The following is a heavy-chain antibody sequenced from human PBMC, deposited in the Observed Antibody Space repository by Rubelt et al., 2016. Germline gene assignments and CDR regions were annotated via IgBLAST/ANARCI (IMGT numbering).Heavy chain of an antibody. CDR3: ARDPLPVRGVIMTPTH. CDR2: ISAYNGNT. V-gene: IGHV1-18*01. CDR1: GYTFTSYG. Sequence: QVQLVQSGAEVKKPGASVTVSCKASGYTFTSYGISWVRQAPGQGLEWMGWISAYNGNTTYAQKLQGRGTMTNDTSTSTAYMELWSLRSDDTAVYYCARDPLPVRGVIMTPTHWGQGTLVTVSS. J-gene: IGHJ4*02. D-gene: IGHD3-10*01.